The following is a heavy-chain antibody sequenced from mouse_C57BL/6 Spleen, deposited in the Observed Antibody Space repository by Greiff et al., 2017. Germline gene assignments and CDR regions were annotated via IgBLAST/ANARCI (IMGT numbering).Heavy chain of an antibody. CDR3: ARGDYGSSGFAY. J-gene: IGHJ3*01. CDR1: GYTFTSYW. CDR2: IHPNSGST. V-gene: IGHV1-64*01. Sequence: QVQLQQPGAELVKPGASVKLSCKASGYTFTSYWMHWVKQRPGQGLEWIGMIHPNSGSTNYNEKFKSKATLTVDQSSSAAYLQLSSLTSEDSAVYYCARGDYGSSGFAYWGQGTLVTVSA. D-gene: IGHD1-1*01.